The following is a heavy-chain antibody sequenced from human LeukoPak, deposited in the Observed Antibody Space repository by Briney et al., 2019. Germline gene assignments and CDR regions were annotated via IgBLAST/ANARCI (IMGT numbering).Heavy chain of an antibody. CDR1: GFTFSDHY. CDR3: ARGDSGQGDY. CDR2: SKNKANSYIT. V-gene: IGHV3-72*01. Sequence: GGSLRLSCAASGFTFSDHYTDWVRQAPGKGLEWVGRSKNKANSYITQYAAFVQGRFTISRDDSKNSLYLQINSLKTEDTAVYYCARGDSGQGDYWGQGTLVTVSS. J-gene: IGHJ4*02. D-gene: IGHD5-12*01.